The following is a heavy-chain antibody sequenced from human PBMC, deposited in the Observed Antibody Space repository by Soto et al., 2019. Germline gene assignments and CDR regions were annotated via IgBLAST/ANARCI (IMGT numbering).Heavy chain of an antibody. V-gene: IGHV2-70*01. CDR3: ARSIKIVVVPAATDAFDI. CDR1: GFSLSTSGMC. CDR2: IDWDDDK. Sequence: GPTLVNPTQTLTLTCTFSGFSLSTSGMCVSWIRQPPGKALEWLALIDWDDDKYYSTSLKTRLTISKDTSKNLVVLTMTNMDPVDTATYYCARSIKIVVVPAATDAFDIWGQGIMVTVSS. D-gene: IGHD2-2*01. J-gene: IGHJ3*02.